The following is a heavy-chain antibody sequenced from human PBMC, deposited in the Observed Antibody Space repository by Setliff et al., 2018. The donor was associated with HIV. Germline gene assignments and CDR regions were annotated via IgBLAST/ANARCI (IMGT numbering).Heavy chain of an antibody. V-gene: IGHV5-51*01. J-gene: IGHJ6*02. D-gene: IGHD3-22*01. CDR1: GYRFTSYW. Sequence: LGESLKISCKGSGYRFTSYWIGWVRQMPGKGLEWMGIIYPGDSDTRYSPSFQGQVTISADKSISTAYLQWSSLKASDTAMYYCARAVEDYYDSSGLPTYYYYGMDVWGQGTTVTVSS. CDR2: IYPGDSDT. CDR3: ARAVEDYYDSSGLPTYYYYGMDV.